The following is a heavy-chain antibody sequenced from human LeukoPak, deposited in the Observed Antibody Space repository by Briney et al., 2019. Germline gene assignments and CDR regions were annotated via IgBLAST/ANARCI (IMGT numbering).Heavy chain of an antibody. J-gene: IGHJ6*03. V-gene: IGHV4-4*07. CDR3: ARGRVSSSTWYSTYYYYFYMDV. CDR1: GGSISNYY. Sequence: SETLSLTCTVSGGSISNYYWSWIRQPAGKGLEWIGRIYPSGSTNYNPSLKSRVTMSVDTSKNQFSLRLRSVTAADTAVYFCARGRVSSSTWYSTYYYYFYMDVWGKGTTVTVSS. D-gene: IGHD1-1*01. CDR2: IYPSGST.